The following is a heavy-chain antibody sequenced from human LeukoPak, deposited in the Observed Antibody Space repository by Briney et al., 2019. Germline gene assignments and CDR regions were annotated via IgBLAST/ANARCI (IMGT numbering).Heavy chain of an antibody. V-gene: IGHV3-30*02. J-gene: IGHJ3*02. CDR1: GLTFSSYG. CDR3: AKSDLFEGSSSPLNAFDI. CDR2: IRYDGSNK. D-gene: IGHD6-6*01. Sequence: GGSLRLSCAASGLTFSSYGMHWVRQAPGKGLEWVAFIRYDGSNKYYADSVKGRFTISRDNSKNTLYLQMNSLRAEDTAVYYCAKSDLFEGSSSPLNAFDIWGQGTMVTVSS.